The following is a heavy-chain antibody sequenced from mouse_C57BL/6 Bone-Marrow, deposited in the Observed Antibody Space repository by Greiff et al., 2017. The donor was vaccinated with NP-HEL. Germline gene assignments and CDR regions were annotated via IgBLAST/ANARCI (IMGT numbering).Heavy chain of an antibody. J-gene: IGHJ3*01. CDR1: GFTFTDYY. Sequence: EVKVVESGGGLVQPGGSLSLSCAASGFTFTDYYMSWVRQPPGKALEWLGFIRNKANGYTTEYSASVKGRFTISRDNSQSILYLQMNALRAEDSATYYCARYHYYGRGAWFAYWGQGTLVTVSA. CDR2: IRNKANGYTT. D-gene: IGHD1-1*01. CDR3: ARYHYYGRGAWFAY. V-gene: IGHV7-3*01.